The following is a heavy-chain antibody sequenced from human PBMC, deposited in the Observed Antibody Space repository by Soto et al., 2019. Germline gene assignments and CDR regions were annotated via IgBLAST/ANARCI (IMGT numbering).Heavy chain of an antibody. V-gene: IGHV4-38-2*02. CDR2: IYHSGST. Sequence: SETLSLTCAVSGYSISSGYYWGWIRQPPGKGLEWIGSIYHSGSTYYNPSLKGRVTISVDTSKNQFSLKLSSVTAADTAVYYCARDPSYISGYFDYWGQGTLVTVSS. J-gene: IGHJ4*02. CDR3: ARDPSYISGYFDY. D-gene: IGHD6-19*01. CDR1: GYSISSGYY.